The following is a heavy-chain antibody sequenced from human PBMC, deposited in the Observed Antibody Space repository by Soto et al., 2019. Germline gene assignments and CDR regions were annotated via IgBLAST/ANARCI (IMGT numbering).Heavy chain of an antibody. CDR1: GFTFSNAW. CDR3: TTDREVLRYFDWAYYFDY. D-gene: IGHD3-9*01. CDR2: IKSKTAGGTT. Sequence: PGGSLRLSCAASGFTFSNAWINWVRQAPGKGLEWVGRIKSKTAGGTTDFAAPVKGRFGISRDDSRNMVYLQMNSLKTEDTAVYYCTTDREVLRYFDWAYYFDYWGQGTLVTVSS. J-gene: IGHJ4*02. V-gene: IGHV3-15*07.